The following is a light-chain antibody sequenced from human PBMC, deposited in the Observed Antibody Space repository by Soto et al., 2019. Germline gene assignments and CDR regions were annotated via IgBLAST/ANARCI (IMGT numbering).Light chain of an antibody. CDR2: DAS. Sequence: DIQMTQSPSTLSASVGDRVTITCRASQSISTWLAWYQHKPGKAPKVLIYDASSLESGVPSRFSGSGSGTEFTLTFSSLQPDDFATYYCQQYNSYSWTCGQGTKVEIK. CDR3: QQYNSYSWT. CDR1: QSISTW. V-gene: IGKV1-5*01. J-gene: IGKJ1*01.